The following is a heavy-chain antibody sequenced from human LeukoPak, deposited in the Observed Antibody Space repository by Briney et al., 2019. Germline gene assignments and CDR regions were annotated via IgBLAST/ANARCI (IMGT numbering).Heavy chain of an antibody. D-gene: IGHD3-10*01. CDR2: LSFDGTIT. J-gene: IGHJ4*02. CDR1: GFTFSSYA. Sequence: GGSLRLSCAASGFTFSSYALHWVRQAPGKGLEWVAVLSFDGTITYYADSVKGRFTISRDNSKNALYLQLNSLRAEDTAVYYCARDSTYYYDSGSSGPHYFGYWGQGTLVTVSS. CDR3: ARDSTYYYDSGSSGPHYFGY. V-gene: IGHV3-30*04.